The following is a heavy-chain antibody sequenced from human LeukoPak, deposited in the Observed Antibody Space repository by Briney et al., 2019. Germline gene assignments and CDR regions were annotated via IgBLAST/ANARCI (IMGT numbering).Heavy chain of an antibody. CDR3: ARGPPWIQLWFSPYFDY. V-gene: IGHV4-59*01. D-gene: IGHD5-18*01. Sequence: SETLSLTCTVSGGSISSYYWSWIRQPPGKGLEWIGYIHYSGSTNYNPSLKSRVTISVDTSKNQFSLKLSSVTAADTAVYYCARGPPWIQLWFSPYFDYWGQGTLVTVSS. CDR1: GGSISSYY. CDR2: IHYSGST. J-gene: IGHJ4*02.